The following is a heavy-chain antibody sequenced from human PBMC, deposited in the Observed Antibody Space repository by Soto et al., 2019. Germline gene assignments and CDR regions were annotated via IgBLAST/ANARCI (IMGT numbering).Heavy chain of an antibody. Sequence: GGSLILSCGASGFPVSSNYMTWVRQAPGKGLEWVSLIYSAGSTYYADSVKGRFTISRDNSKNTLYLQMNRLRAEDTAVYYCAGTSSLDYWGQGTLVTVSS. CDR1: GFPVSSNY. V-gene: IGHV3-66*01. J-gene: IGHJ4*02. CDR3: AGTSSLDY. D-gene: IGHD3-10*01. CDR2: IYSAGST.